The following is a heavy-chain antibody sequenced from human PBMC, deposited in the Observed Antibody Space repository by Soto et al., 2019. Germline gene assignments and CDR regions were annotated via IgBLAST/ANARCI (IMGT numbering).Heavy chain of an antibody. D-gene: IGHD3-22*01. J-gene: IGHJ6*02. CDR3: ARAGPYDSSGYYNYYYGMDV. CDR1: GFTFSSYG. CDR2: IWYDGSNK. V-gene: IGHV3-33*01. Sequence: GGSLRLSCAAFGFTFSSYGIHWVRQAPGKGLEWVAVIWYDGSNKYYADSVKGRFTISRDNSKNTLYLQMNSLRAEDTAVYYCARAGPYDSSGYYNYYYGMDVWGQGTTVTVS.